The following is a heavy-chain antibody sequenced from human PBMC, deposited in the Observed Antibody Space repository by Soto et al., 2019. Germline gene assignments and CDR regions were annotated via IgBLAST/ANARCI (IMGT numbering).Heavy chain of an antibody. D-gene: IGHD2-15*01. CDR3: ARELLRDNDAFDI. CDR1: GFTLSDYY. CDR2: ISSSGSTI. V-gene: IGHV3-11*01. J-gene: IGHJ3*02. Sequence: QVQLVESGGGLVKAGGSLRLSCAASGFTLSDYYKSWIRQAPGKGLEWVSYISSSGSTIYYADSVKGRFTISRDNAKNSLYLQMNSLRAEDTAVYYCARELLRDNDAFDIWGQGTMVTVTS.